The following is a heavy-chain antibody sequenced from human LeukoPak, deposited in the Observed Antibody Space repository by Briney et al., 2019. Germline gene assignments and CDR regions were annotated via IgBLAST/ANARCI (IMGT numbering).Heavy chain of an antibody. J-gene: IGHJ5*02. CDR3: ARNYVWGSXXYTXXFDP. CDR1: GGSFSGYY. V-gene: IGHV4-34*01. D-gene: IGHD3-16*01. CDR2: INHSGST. Sequence: PSETLSLTCAVYGGSFSGYYWSWIRQPPGKGLEWIGEINHSGSTNYNPSLKSRVTISVDTSKNQFSLKLSSVTAADTAVYYCARNYVWGSXXYTXXFDPWGQGTLVTVSS.